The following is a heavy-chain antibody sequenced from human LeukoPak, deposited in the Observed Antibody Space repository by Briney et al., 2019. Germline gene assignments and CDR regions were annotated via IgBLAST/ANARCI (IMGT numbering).Heavy chain of an antibody. CDR1: GGTFSSYA. CDR3: ARDIVGATRGHFDY. V-gene: IGHV1-69*13. CDR2: IIPIFGTA. Sequence: SVKVSCKASGGTFSSYAISWVRQAPGQGLEWMGGIIPIFGTANYAQKFQGRVTITADESTSTAYMELSSQRSEDTAVYYCARDIVGATRGHFDYWGQGTLVTVSS. D-gene: IGHD1-26*01. J-gene: IGHJ4*02.